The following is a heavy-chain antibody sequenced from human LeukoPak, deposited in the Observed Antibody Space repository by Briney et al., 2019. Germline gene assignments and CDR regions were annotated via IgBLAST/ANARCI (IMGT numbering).Heavy chain of an antibody. J-gene: IGHJ4*02. CDR2: INHSGST. Sequence: PSETLSLTCAVYGGSFSGYYWSWIRQPPGKGLEWIGEINHSGSTNYNPSLKSRVTISVDTSKNQFSLKLSSVTAADTAVYYCATSHDSAGNDWGQGTLVTVSS. D-gene: IGHD2-15*01. V-gene: IGHV4-34*01. CDR1: GGSFSGYY. CDR3: ATSHDSAGND.